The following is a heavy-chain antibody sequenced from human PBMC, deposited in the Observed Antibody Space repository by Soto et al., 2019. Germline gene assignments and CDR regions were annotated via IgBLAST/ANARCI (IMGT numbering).Heavy chain of an antibody. CDR1: GGSISSYD. J-gene: IGHJ4*02. CDR3: ARHRGSGGAARPLDY. CDR2: IFYSGST. Sequence: PSETLALTCTVSGGSISSYDWNWIRQPPGKGLEWIGYIFYSGSTNYNPSLKSRVTMSVDTSKNQFSLTLNSATAADTAVYYCARHRGSGGAARPLDYWGQGTLVTVSS. D-gene: IGHD2-15*01. V-gene: IGHV4-59*08.